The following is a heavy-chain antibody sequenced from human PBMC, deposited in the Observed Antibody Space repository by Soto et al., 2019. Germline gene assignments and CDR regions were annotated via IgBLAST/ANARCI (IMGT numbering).Heavy chain of an antibody. Sequence: QVQLVESGGGVVQPGRSLRLSCAASGFTFSNYGMHWVRQAPGKGLEWVAVISFEGSNKYFAESVKGRFTISRDDSKNTVYLQMNSLRPEDTAVYFCARDLTDYNYEYKFGFWGQGTLVTVSS. V-gene: IGHV3-30*03. CDR2: ISFEGSNK. J-gene: IGHJ4*02. D-gene: IGHD4-4*01. CDR3: ARDLTDYNYEYKFGF. CDR1: GFTFSNYG.